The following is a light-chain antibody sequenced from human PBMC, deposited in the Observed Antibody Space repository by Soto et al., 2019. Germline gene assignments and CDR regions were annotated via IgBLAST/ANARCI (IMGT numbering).Light chain of an antibody. J-gene: IGKJ2*01. V-gene: IGKV3-15*01. Sequence: EIVMTQSPATLSVSPGERATLSCRASQSVSSNLAWYQQKPGKAPRLLIYGASTRATGIPSRFSGSGSGTEFTLTISSLQSGDFAVYYCQQYNNWPSYTFGQGTKVDIK. CDR2: GAS. CDR1: QSVSSN. CDR3: QQYNNWPSYT.